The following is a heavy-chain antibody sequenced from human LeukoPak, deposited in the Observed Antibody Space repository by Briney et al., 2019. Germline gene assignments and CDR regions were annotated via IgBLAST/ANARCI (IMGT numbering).Heavy chain of an antibody. V-gene: IGHV3-48*03. D-gene: IGHD2-15*01. J-gene: IGHJ4*02. CDR1: GFTFSSYE. CDR3: ARDGGRKDDY. Sequence: GGSLRLSCAASGFTFSSYEMNWVRQAPGKGLEWVSSISSSGSTIYYADSVKGRFTISRDNAKNSLYLQMNSLRAEDTAVYYCARDGGRKDDYWGQGTLVTVSS. CDR2: ISSSGSTI.